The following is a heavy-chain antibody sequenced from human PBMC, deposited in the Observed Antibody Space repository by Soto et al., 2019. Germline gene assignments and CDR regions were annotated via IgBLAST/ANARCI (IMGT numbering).Heavy chain of an antibody. CDR3: ARGVGSGSYYNQYNWFDP. Sequence: GASVKVSCKASRYAYTNYGISWVRQSPGQGLEWMGWINVYNGNTKYAQKVQGRVTMTTDTSTSTAYMELRSLRSDDTAVYYCARGVGSGSYYNQYNWFDPWGQGTLVTVSS. CDR1: RYAYTNYG. J-gene: IGHJ5*02. V-gene: IGHV1-18*01. D-gene: IGHD3-10*01. CDR2: INVYNGNT.